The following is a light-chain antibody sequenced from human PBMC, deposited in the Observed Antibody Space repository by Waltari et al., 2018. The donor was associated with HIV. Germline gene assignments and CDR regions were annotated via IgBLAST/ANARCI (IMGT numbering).Light chain of an antibody. CDR1: SGDIGASTY. CDR3: ASHAGSKDV. V-gene: IGLV2-8*01. CDR2: DVS. Sequence: QSALTQPPSASASPGQSVTISCPGTSGDIGASTYVSWFQQHPGKAPKLMIFDVSKRPSGVPDRFSGSKSGNTASLTVSGLQAEDEADYYCASHAGSKDVFGGGTKLTVL. J-gene: IGLJ2*01.